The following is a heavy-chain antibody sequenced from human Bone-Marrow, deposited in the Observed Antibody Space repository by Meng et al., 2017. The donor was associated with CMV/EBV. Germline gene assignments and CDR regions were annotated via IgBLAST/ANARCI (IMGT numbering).Heavy chain of an antibody. CDR2: INSDGSST. Sequence: GESLKISCAASGFTFSSYWMHWVRQAPGKGLVWVSRINSDGSSTSYADSVKGRFTISRDNAKNTLYLQMNSLRAEDTAVYYCASGELLIDYWGQGTLVTVSS. V-gene: IGHV3-74*01. J-gene: IGHJ4*02. CDR1: GFTFSSYW. CDR3: ASGELLIDY. D-gene: IGHD1-26*01.